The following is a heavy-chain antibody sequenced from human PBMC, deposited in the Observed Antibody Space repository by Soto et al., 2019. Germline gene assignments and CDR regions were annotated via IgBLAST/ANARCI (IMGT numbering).Heavy chain of an antibody. J-gene: IGHJ6*02. V-gene: IGHV1-2*04. D-gene: IGHD2-15*01. CDR3: ARDAVHCSGGGCYSSPNYYGMDV. Sequence: GASVKVSCKASGYTFTGYYMHWVRQAPGQGLEWMGWINPNSGGTNYAQKFQGWVTMTRDTSISTAYMELSRLRSDDTAVYYCARDAVHCSGGGCYSSPNYYGMDVWGQGTTVTV. CDR1: GYTFTGYY. CDR2: INPNSGGT.